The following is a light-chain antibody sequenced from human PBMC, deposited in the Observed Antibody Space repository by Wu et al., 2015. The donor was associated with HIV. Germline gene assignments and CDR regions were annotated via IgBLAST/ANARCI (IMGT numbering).Light chain of an antibody. CDR2: DAY. J-gene: IGKJ5*01. CDR1: QTVSTD. CDR3: QQGTNWPLT. V-gene: IGKV3-11*01. Sequence: EIVLTQSPATLSVSPGERVTLSCRASQTVSTDLAWYQHKPGQAPRLLIYDAYKRASGIPARFSGSASRTDFTLTINTLEPEDFAVYYCQQGTNWPLTFGHGTRLEIK.